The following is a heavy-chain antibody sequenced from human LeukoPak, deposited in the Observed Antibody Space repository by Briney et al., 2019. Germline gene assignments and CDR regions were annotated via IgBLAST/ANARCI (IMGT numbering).Heavy chain of an antibody. CDR2: IWYDGSNK. CDR1: GFTFSSYG. V-gene: IGHV3-33*01. D-gene: IGHD4-11*01. J-gene: IGHJ4*02. Sequence: GRSLRLSCAASGFTFSSYGMHWVRQAPGKGLEWVAVIWYDGSNKYYADSVRGRFTISRDNAENSLYLQMNSLRAEDTAVYYCARTWMYSNYFRGQGTLVTVSS. CDR3: ARTWMYSNYF.